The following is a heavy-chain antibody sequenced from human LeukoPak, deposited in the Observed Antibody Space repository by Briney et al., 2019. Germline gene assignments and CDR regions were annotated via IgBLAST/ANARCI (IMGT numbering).Heavy chain of an antibody. CDR3: ARDRRIRPTLSSGWYFAFDI. V-gene: IGHV4-4*07. CDR1: GGSISSYY. J-gene: IGHJ3*02. Sequence: SETLSLTCTVSGGSISSYYRSWIRQPAGKGLEWIGRIYTSGSTNYNPSLKSRVTMSVDTSKNQFSLKLSSVTAADTAVYYCARDRRIRPTLSSGWYFAFDIWGQGTMVTVSS. CDR2: IYTSGST. D-gene: IGHD6-19*01.